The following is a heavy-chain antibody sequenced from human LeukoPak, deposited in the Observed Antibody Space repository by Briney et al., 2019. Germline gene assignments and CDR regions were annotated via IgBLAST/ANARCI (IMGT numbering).Heavy chain of an antibody. CDR1: GGSISSYY. J-gene: IGHJ4*02. D-gene: IGHD6-19*01. Sequence: SETLSLTCTVSGGSISSYYWSWIRQPPGKGLEWIGYIYYSGSTNYNPSLKSRVTISVDTSKNQFSLKLSSVTAADTAVYYCAGRPVAGMGYFDYWGQGTLVTVSS. V-gene: IGHV4-59*01. CDR2: IYYSGST. CDR3: AGRPVAGMGYFDY.